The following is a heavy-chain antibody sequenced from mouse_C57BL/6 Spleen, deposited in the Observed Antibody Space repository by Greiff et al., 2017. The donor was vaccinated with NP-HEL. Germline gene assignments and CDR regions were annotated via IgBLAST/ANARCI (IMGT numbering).Heavy chain of an antibody. V-gene: IGHV1-83*01. D-gene: IGHD1-1*01. CDR1: YTFTDYYM. Sequence: VQLQQSGPELVKPGASVKMSCKASGYTFTDYYMHWVKRKPGKGLEWIGEIYPGSGNTYYNEKFKGKATLTADTSSSTAYMQLSSLTSEDSAVYFCARGGYYGSSPYYAMDYWGQGTSVTVSS. J-gene: IGHJ4*01. CDR2: YPGSGNTY. CDR3: RGGYYGSSPYYAMDY.